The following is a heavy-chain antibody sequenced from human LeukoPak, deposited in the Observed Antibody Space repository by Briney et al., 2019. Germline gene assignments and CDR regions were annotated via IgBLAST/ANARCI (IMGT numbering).Heavy chain of an antibody. CDR1: GFSFATSA. Sequence: SVKVSCKASGFSFATSAVQWVRQARGQRLEWIGWTVVGSGHTNYAQKFQGTVTISRDMSTNTAYLELTSLRSEDTAVYYCAATLTVTAGNTYYGMDVWGQGTTITVSS. D-gene: IGHD4-17*01. V-gene: IGHV1-58*01. CDR3: AATLTVTAGNTYYGMDV. J-gene: IGHJ6*02. CDR2: TVVGSGHT.